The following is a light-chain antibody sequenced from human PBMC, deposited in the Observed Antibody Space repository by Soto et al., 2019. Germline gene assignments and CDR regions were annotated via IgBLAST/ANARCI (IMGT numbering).Light chain of an antibody. V-gene: IGKV1-5*03. CDR2: RAS. CDR3: QQYDSWT. Sequence: DIQMTQSPSTLSASVGDRVTITCRASQSISSGLAWYQQKPGKAPKLLIYRASYLESGVPSRFSGSGYGTEFTLTISSLQPDDFATYYCQQYDSWTFGQGTKVEFK. CDR1: QSISSG. J-gene: IGKJ1*01.